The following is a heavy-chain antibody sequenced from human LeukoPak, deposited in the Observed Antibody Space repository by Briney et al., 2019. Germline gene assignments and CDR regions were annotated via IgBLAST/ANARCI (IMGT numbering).Heavy chain of an antibody. J-gene: IGHJ6*03. CDR2: INPNSSST. Sequence: GASVKVSCKASGYTFTSYYMHWVRQAPGQGLEWMGFINPNSSSTNYAQKLQGRVTMTRDTSMSTAYMELSSLRADDTAVYYCASGPLRITIEDYYMDGWGKGTTVTVSS. CDR3: ASGPLRITIEDYYMDG. CDR1: GYTFTSYY. D-gene: IGHD3-3*01. V-gene: IGHV1-2*02.